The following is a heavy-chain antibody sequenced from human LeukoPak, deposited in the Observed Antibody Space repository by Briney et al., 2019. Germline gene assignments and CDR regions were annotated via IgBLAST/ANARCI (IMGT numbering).Heavy chain of an antibody. J-gene: IGHJ4*02. D-gene: IGHD5-12*01. CDR2: ISGSGGST. V-gene: IGHV3-23*01. Sequence: HPGGSLRLSCAASGFTFSSYAMSWVRQAPGKGLEWVSAISGSGGSTYYADSVKGRSTISRDNSKNTLYLQMNSLRAEDTAVYCCAKDRRGYSGYADYWGQGTLVTVSS. CDR1: GFTFSSYA. CDR3: AKDRRGYSGYADY.